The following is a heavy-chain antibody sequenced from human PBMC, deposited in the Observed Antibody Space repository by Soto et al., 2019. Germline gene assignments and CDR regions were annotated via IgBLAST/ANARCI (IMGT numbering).Heavy chain of an antibody. CDR3: ARAYGSGVGYYYYGMDV. V-gene: IGHV4-31*03. CDR1: GGSISSGGYY. Sequence: QVQLQESGPGLVKPSQTLSLTCTVSGGSISSGGYYWSWIRQHPGKGLEWIGYIYYSGSTYYNPSLKSRGTLSVDTANNQFSRKLSSVTAADTAVYYCARAYGSGVGYYYYGMDVWGQGTTVTVSS. J-gene: IGHJ6*02. D-gene: IGHD3-10*01. CDR2: IYYSGST.